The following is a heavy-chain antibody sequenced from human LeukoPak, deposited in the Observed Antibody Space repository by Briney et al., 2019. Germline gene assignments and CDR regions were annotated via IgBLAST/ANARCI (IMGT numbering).Heavy chain of an antibody. Sequence: SETLSLTCIVSGGSISSYYWSWIRQPAGKGLEWIGQIHTRGSTNYNPSLKSRVAMSVDTSKNQFSLELSSVTAADTAVYYCAGRAQTTGWSFDYWGQGALVTVSS. CDR3: AGRAQTTGWSFDY. CDR2: IHTRGST. CDR1: GGSISSYY. V-gene: IGHV4-4*07. D-gene: IGHD6-19*01. J-gene: IGHJ4*02.